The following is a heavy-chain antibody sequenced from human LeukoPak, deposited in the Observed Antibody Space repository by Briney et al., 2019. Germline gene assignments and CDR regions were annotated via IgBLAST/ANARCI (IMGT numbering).Heavy chain of an antibody. J-gene: IGHJ4*02. CDR2: ISYDGSNK. D-gene: IGHD3-10*01. CDR3: ARDGAITMVRGGVDY. V-gene: IGHV3-30*04. CDR1: GFTFSSYA. Sequence: GGSLRLSCAASGFTFSSYAMHWVRQAPGKGLEWVAVISYDGSNKYYADSVKGRFTISRDNSKNTLYLQMNSLRAEDTAVYYCARDGAITMVRGGVDYWGQGTLVTVSS.